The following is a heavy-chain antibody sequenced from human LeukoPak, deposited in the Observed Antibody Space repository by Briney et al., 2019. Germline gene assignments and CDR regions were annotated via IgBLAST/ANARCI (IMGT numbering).Heavy chain of an antibody. Sequence: SETLSLTCTVSGGSISSYYWSWIRQPPGKGLEWIGEINHSGSTNYNPSLKSRVTISVDTSKNQFSLKLSSVTAADTAVYYCARARYCSGGSCYPNFDIWGQGTMVTVSS. CDR2: INHSGST. CDR3: ARARYCSGGSCYPNFDI. J-gene: IGHJ3*02. CDR1: GGSISSYY. D-gene: IGHD2-15*01. V-gene: IGHV4-34*01.